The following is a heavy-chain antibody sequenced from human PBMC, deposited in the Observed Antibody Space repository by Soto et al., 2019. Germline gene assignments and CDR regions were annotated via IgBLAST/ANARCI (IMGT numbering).Heavy chain of an antibody. J-gene: IGHJ5*02. CDR2: MNPNSGNT. D-gene: IGHD3-10*01. V-gene: IGHV1-8*01. CDR1: GYTFTSYD. CDR3: ARGRDVGVLLWFGEANCFDP. Sequence: ASVKVSCKASGYTFTSYDINWVRQATGQGLEWMGWMNPNSGNTGYAQKFQGRVTMTRNTSISTAYMELSSLRSEDTAVYYCARGRDVGVLLWFGEANCFDPWGQGTLVTVSS.